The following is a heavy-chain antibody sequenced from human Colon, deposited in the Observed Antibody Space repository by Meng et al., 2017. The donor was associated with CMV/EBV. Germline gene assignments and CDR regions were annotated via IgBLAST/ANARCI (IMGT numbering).Heavy chain of an antibody. CDR3: VRDARGGGWFDP. Sequence: CSVSGGYISSGDSYWSWIRQPTGKGLEWIGYIYRSGNTYYNLSLKSRLTISVDTSKNQFSLKLNSVTAADTAIYYCVRDARGGGWFDPWGQGTLVTVSS. CDR1: GGYISSGDSY. J-gene: IGHJ5*02. CDR2: IYRSGNT. V-gene: IGHV4-30-4*08. D-gene: IGHD3-16*01.